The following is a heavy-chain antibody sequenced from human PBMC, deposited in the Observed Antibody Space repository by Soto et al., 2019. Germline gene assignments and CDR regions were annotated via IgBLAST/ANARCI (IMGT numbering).Heavy chain of an antibody. D-gene: IGHD3-9*01. CDR2: LYYTGST. CDR3: ARLDGSLYGTLTGSYKSFWYFDL. J-gene: IGHJ2*01. V-gene: IGHV4-39*01. Sequence: SETLSLTCTGSGGSISNSNYYWGWIRQPPGKGLEWIGSLYYTGSTYYNPSLESRVTISVHTSNNQFSLELSSVSAADTAVYYCARLDGSLYGTLTGSYKSFWYFDLWGRGTLVCVSS. CDR1: GGSISNSNYY.